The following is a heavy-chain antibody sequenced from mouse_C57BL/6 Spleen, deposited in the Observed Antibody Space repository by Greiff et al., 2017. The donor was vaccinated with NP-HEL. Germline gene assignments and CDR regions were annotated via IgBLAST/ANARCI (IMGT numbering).Heavy chain of an antibody. J-gene: IGHJ4*01. CDR2: INPSSGYT. Sequence: VQLQQSGAELARPGASVKMSCKASGYTFTSYTMHWVKQRPGQGLEWIGYINPSSGYTKYNQKFKDKATLTADKSSSTAYMQLSSLTSEDSAVYYCARRVGNKDYDGAMDYWGQGTSVTVSS. V-gene: IGHV1-4*01. CDR3: ARRVGNKDYDGAMDY. D-gene: IGHD2-4*01. CDR1: GYTFTSYT.